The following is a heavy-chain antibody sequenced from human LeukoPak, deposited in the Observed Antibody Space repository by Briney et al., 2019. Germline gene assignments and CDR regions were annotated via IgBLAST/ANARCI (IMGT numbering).Heavy chain of an antibody. D-gene: IGHD3-10*01. CDR2: INHSGST. Sequence: SETLSLTCAVYGGSFSGYYWSWIRQPPGKGLEWIGEINHSGSTNYNPSLKSRVTIPVDTSKNQFSLKLSSVTAADTAVYYCARLGPYYYGSGSYYKPFDYWGQGTLVTVSS. V-gene: IGHV4-34*01. J-gene: IGHJ4*02. CDR3: ARLGPYYYGSGSYYKPFDY. CDR1: GGSFSGYY.